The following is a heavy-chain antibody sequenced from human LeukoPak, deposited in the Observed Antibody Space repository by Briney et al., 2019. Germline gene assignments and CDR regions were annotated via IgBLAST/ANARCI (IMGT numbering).Heavy chain of an antibody. CDR2: ISSSSSYI. J-gene: IGHJ4*02. D-gene: IGHD3-3*01. V-gene: IGHV3-21*01. CDR1: GFTFSSYT. Sequence: TGGPLRLPCAASGFTFSSYTMNCVRQAPGKGLDWDSSISSSSSYIYYADSVTGRFTISRDNAKNSLYLQINSLRAEDTAVYYCAKSAVRGVPVLGNWGQGTLVTVSS. CDR3: AKSAVRGVPVLGN.